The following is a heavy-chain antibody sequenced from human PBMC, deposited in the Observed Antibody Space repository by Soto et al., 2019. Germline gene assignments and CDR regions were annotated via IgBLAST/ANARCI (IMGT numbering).Heavy chain of an antibody. CDR3: AKVEDSYGYYYYGMDV. J-gene: IGHJ6*02. V-gene: IGHV3-23*01. CDR1: GFTFSSYA. CDR2: ISGSGGST. D-gene: IGHD5-18*01. Sequence: VQLLESGGGLVQPGGSLRLSCAASGFTFSSYAMSWVRQAPGKGLEWVSAISGSGGSTYYADSVKGRFTISRDNSKNTLYLQMNSLRAEDTAVYYCAKVEDSYGYYYYGMDVWGQGTTVTVSS.